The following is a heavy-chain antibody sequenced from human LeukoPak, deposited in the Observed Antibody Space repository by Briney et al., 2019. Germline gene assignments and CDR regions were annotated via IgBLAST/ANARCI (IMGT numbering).Heavy chain of an antibody. V-gene: IGHV1-46*01. CDR3: ARGTPRNQLLLYHFDY. J-gene: IGHJ4*02. Sequence: ASVKVSCKASGYTFTSYYMHWVRQAPGQGLEWMGIINPSGGSTSYAQKFQGWVTMTRDTSISTAYMELSRLRSDDTAVYYCARGTPRNQLLLYHFDYWGQGTLVTVSS. D-gene: IGHD2-2*02. CDR1: GYTFTSYY. CDR2: INPSGGST.